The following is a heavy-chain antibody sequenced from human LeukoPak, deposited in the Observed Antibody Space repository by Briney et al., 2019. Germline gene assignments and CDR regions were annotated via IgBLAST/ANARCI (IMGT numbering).Heavy chain of an antibody. CDR1: GFTFSSYG. V-gene: IGHV3-30*02. Sequence: GGSLRLSCAASGFTFSSYGMHWVRQAPGKGLEWVAFIRYDGSNKYYADSVKGRFTISRDNSKNTLYLQMNSLRAEDTAVYYCAKDPRRYYYDSSGYYYFGLGGQGTLVTVSS. D-gene: IGHD3-22*01. J-gene: IGHJ4*02. CDR2: IRYDGSNK. CDR3: AKDPRRYYYDSSGYYYFGL.